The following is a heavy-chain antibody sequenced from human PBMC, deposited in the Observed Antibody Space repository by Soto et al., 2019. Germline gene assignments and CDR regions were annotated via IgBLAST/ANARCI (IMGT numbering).Heavy chain of an antibody. CDR2: VYNGGAT. Sequence: EVRLVESGGGLVQPGGSLRLSCAASGFSVRSNYMTWVRQAPGKGLEWVSLVYNGGATHYAASVKGRFTISTHSSQSTLFLQMNSLRTEDTATYYCVRGRYGSEIHWGQGTKVTVSS. J-gene: IGHJ4*02. D-gene: IGHD3-10*01. CDR1: GFSVRSNY. V-gene: IGHV3-53*04. CDR3: VRGRYGSEIH.